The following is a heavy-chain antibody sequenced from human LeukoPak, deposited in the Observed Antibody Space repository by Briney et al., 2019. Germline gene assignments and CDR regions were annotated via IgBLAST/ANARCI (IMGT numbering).Heavy chain of an antibody. V-gene: IGHV3-74*01. Sequence: GGSLRLSCAASGFTFSSYWMHWVRQAPGKGLVWVSRINSDGSSTSYADSVKGRFTISRDNAKNTLYLQMNSLRAEDTAVYYCASRTYYYDSIGYYYSDYGGQGTRVPVPS. CDR1: GFTFSSYW. J-gene: IGHJ4*02. CDR3: ASRTYYYDSIGYYYSDY. CDR2: INSDGSST. D-gene: IGHD3-22*01.